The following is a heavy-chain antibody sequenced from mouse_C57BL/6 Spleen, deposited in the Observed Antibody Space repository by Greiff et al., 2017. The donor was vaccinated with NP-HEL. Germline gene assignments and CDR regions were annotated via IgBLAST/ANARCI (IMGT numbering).Heavy chain of an antibody. V-gene: IGHV1-69*01. CDR1: GYTFTSYW. D-gene: IGHD1-1*01. Sequence: QVQLQQPGAELVMPGASVKLSCKASGYTFTSYWMHWVKQRPGQGLEWIGEIDPSDSYTNYNQKFKGKSTLTVDKSSSTAYMQLSSLTSEDSAVYYCARFPYYGSSSFAYWGQGTLVTVSA. CDR3: ARFPYYGSSSFAY. J-gene: IGHJ3*01. CDR2: IDPSDSYT.